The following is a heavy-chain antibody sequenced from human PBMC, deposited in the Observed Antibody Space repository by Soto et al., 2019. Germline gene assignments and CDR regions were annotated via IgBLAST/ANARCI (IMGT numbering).Heavy chain of an antibody. D-gene: IGHD5-12*01. Sequence: GGSLRLSCAASGFTFSDYYMNWIRQAPGKGLEWVSYISSSGSTIYYADSVKGRFTISRDNAKNSLYLQMDSLRAEDTAVYYCXRDFGDIVATDWSYFDYWGQGTLVTVSS. V-gene: IGHV3-11*01. CDR1: GFTFSDYY. CDR3: XRDFGDIVATDWSYFDY. CDR2: ISSSGSTI. J-gene: IGHJ4*02.